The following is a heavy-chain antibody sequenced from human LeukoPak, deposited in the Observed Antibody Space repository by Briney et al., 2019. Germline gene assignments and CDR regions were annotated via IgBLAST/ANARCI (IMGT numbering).Heavy chain of an antibody. CDR2: ISSSGSTI. CDR3: AREGYDFWSGYWGGYYFDY. V-gene: IGHV3-11*01. CDR1: GFTFSDYY. J-gene: IGHJ4*02. D-gene: IGHD3-3*01. Sequence: KSGGSLRLSCAASGFTFSDYYMSWIRQAPGKGLEWVSYISSSGSTIYYADSVKGRFTISRDNAKNSLYLQMNSLRAEDTAVYYCAREGYDFWSGYWGGYYFDYWGQGTLVTVSS.